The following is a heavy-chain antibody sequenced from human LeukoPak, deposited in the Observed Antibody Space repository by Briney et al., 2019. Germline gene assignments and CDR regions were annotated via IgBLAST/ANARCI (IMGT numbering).Heavy chain of an antibody. CDR2: IRYDGSNK. Sequence: GGSLRLSCAASGFTFSSYGMHWVRQAPGKGLEWVAFIRYDGSNKYYADSVKGRFTISRDNSKNTLYLQMNSLRAEDTAVYYCAKQNPRWELLTPGAGWELRYWGQGTLVTVSS. CDR1: GFTFSSYG. CDR3: AKQNPRWELLTPGAGWELRY. V-gene: IGHV3-30*02. D-gene: IGHD1-26*01. J-gene: IGHJ4*02.